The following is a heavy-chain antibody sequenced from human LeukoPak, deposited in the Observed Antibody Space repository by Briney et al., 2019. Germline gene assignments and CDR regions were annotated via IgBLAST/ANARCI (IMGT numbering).Heavy chain of an antibody. V-gene: IGHV2-5*02. Sequence: SGPTLVNPTQTLTLTCTFSGFSLSTSGVGVGWIRQPPGKALEWLALIYWDDDKRYSPSLKSRLTITKDTSKNQVVLTMTNMDPVDTATYYCVTYYDSSGYYPIAYYYYGMDVLGQGTTASLSS. CDR3: VTYYDSSGYYPIAYYYYGMDV. J-gene: IGHJ6*02. D-gene: IGHD3-22*01. CDR2: IYWDDDK. CDR1: GFSLSTSGVG.